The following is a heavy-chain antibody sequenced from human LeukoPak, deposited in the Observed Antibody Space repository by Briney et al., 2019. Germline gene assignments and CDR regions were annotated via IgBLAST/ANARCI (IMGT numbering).Heavy chain of an antibody. CDR2: ISSSVITK. D-gene: IGHD4-17*01. CDR1: GFTFSSYE. Sequence: GGSLRLSCAASGFTFSSYEMNWVRQAPGKGLEWVSYISSSVITKYYADSVKGRFTSSRDNAKNSLYLQMNSLRAEDTAVYYCARLFDYGANWGQGTLVTASS. CDR3: ARLFDYGAN. V-gene: IGHV3-48*03. J-gene: IGHJ4*02.